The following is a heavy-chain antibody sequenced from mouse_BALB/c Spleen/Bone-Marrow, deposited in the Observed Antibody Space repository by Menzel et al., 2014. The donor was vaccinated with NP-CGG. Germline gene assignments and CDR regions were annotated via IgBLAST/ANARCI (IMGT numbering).Heavy chain of an antibody. Sequence: VQLQQSGAELVKPGASDKLSCTASGFKFTDTYMHWVRQRPEQGLERIGRIDPANGNTKYDPKFQGKATITADTTSNTAYLQLSSLTSEDTAVYYCARGGNYVYYWGQCTTLTVSS. J-gene: IGHJ2*01. CDR3: ARGGNYVYY. CDR2: IDPANGNT. V-gene: IGHV14-3*02. CDR1: GFKFTDTY. D-gene: IGHD2-1*01.